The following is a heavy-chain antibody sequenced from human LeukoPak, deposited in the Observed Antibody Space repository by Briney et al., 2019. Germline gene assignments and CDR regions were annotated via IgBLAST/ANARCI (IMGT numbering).Heavy chain of an antibody. CDR2: MTYDGSKR. CDR3: AKNRRIFGRTLQRHYMDV. CDR1: GFTFSSYG. J-gene: IGHJ6*03. V-gene: IGHV3-30*02. D-gene: IGHD3-3*01. Sequence: PGGSLRLSCVVSGFTFSSYGMHWVRQAPGKGLEWVAFMTYDGSKRPYADSVKGRFTISRDNSKNTLYLQMDGLRPEDTAVYYCAKNRRIFGRTLQRHYMDVWGKGTTDAVSS.